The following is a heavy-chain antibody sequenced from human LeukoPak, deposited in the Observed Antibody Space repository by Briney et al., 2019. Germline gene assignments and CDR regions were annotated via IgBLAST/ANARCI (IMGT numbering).Heavy chain of an antibody. CDR1: GFNFDDHA. V-gene: IGHV3-20*04. CDR3: AKDRSFIGLDI. CDR2: LNWNGGRT. J-gene: IGHJ3*02. D-gene: IGHD1-26*01. Sequence: GGSLRLSCAASGFNFDDHAMSWFRQVPGKGLGWVSGLNWNGGRTGYADSVKGRFTISRDNAKNSLYLQMNSLRAEDTAFYYCAKDRSFIGLDIWGQGTMVIVSS.